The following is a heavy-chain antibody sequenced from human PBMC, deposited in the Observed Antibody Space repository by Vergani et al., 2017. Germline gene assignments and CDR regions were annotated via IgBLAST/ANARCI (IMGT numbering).Heavy chain of an antibody. D-gene: IGHD6-19*01. Sequence: QVQLQESGPRLVRPSQTLSLTCTVSGGSINTGAYYWSWIRQPAGKGLEWIGYIYYSGSTNYNPSLKSRVTISVDTSKNQFSLKLSSVTAADTAVYYCARGRSGWYGFDYWGQGTLVTVSS. CDR3: ARGRSGWYGFDY. J-gene: IGHJ4*02. CDR1: GGSINTGAYY. V-gene: IGHV4-30-4*01. CDR2: IYYSGST.